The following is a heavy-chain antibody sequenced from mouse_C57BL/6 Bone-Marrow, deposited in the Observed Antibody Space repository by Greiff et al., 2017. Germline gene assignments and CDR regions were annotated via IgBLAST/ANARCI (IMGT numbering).Heavy chain of an antibody. Sequence: QVQLKESGAELVRPGASVKLSCKASGYTFTDYYINWVKQRPGQGLEWIARIYPGSGNTYYNEKFKGKATLTAEKSSSTAYMRLSSLTSEDSAVYVGARRSYWYFDVWGTGTTVTVSS. CDR3: ARRSYWYFDV. J-gene: IGHJ1*03. CDR1: GYTFTDYY. V-gene: IGHV1-76*01. CDR2: IYPGSGNT.